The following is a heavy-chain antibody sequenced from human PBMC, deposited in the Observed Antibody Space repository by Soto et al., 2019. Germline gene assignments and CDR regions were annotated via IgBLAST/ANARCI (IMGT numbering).Heavy chain of an antibody. Sequence: DVQLVESGGGLVQPGGSLRLSCAASGFSFSAHYMDWVRQAPGKGLEWVGRIRNKANSYSTEYAASVKGRFTISRDDSKNLLYLQMNSLKTEDTAVYYCQWVQHWGQGTLVTVSS. CDR3: QWVQH. CDR2: IRNKANSYST. J-gene: IGHJ1*01. CDR1: GFSFSAHY. V-gene: IGHV3-72*01. D-gene: IGHD2-8*01.